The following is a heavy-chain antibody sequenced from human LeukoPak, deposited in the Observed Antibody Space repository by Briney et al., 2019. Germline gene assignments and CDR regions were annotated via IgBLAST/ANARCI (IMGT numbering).Heavy chain of an antibody. V-gene: IGHV1-8*02. CDR1: AYSFTSYS. J-gene: IGHJ4*02. D-gene: IGHD6-13*01. CDR2: MNPNSGNT. Sequence: ASVKVSCKASAYSFTSYSVIWVRQAPGQGLEWMGWMNPNSGNTGYAQKFQGRVTMTRNTSISTAYMELSSLRSEDTAVYYCVLTAGQFDYWGQGTLVTVSS. CDR3: VLTAGQFDY.